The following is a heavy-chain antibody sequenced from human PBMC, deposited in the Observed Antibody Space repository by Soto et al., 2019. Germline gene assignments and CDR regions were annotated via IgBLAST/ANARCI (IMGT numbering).Heavy chain of an antibody. CDR3: ARDWELFDY. J-gene: IGHJ4*02. V-gene: IGHV3-48*04. D-gene: IGHD1-26*01. CDR1: GFTFSSYS. Sequence: GGSLRLSCAASGFTFSSYSMNWVRQAPGKGLEWVSYISRSSSTIYYADSVKGRFTISRDNAKNSLYLQMNSLRAEDWGVYYRARDWELFDYWGQGTLVTVSS. CDR2: ISRSSSTI.